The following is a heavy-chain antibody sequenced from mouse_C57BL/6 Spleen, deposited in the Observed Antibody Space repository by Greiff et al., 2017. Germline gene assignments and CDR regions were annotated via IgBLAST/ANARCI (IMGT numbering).Heavy chain of an antibody. V-gene: IGHV1-82*01. D-gene: IGHD1-1*01. CDR1: GYAFSSSW. CDR3: AREGAVVATGAMDY. J-gene: IGHJ4*01. Sequence: VQLQESGPELVKPGASVKISCKASGYAFSSSWMNWVKQRPGKGLEWIGRIYPGDGDTNYNGKFKGKATLTADKSSSTAYMQLSSLTSEDSAVYFCAREGAVVATGAMDYWGQGTSVTVSS. CDR2: IYPGDGDT.